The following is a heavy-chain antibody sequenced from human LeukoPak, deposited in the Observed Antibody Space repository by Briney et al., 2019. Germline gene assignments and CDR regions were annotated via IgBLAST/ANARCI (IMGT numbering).Heavy chain of an antibody. CDR1: GYTFDDYA. Sequence: GGSLRLSCAASGYTFDDYAMHWVRQAPGKGLEWVSLISWDGGSTYYADSVKGRFTISRDNSKNSLYLQMNSLRAEDTALYYCAKATGFGELEPFDYWGQGTLVTVSS. CDR3: AKATGFGELEPFDY. CDR2: ISWDGGST. D-gene: IGHD3-10*01. V-gene: IGHV3-43D*03. J-gene: IGHJ4*02.